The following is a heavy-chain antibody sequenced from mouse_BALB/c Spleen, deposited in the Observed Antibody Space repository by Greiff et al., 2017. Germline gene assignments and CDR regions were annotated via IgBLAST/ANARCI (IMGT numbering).Heavy chain of an antibody. V-gene: IGHV1-69*01. CDR3: ARERVGRYFDY. J-gene: IGHJ2*01. D-gene: IGHD4-1*01. CDR1: GYTFTDYW. CDR2: IDTSDSYT. Sequence: QVQLQQSGAELVMPGASVKMSCKASGYTFTDYWMHWVKQRPGQGLEWIGAIDTSDSYTSYNQKFKGKATLTVDESSSTAYMQLSSLTSEDSAVYYCARERVGRYFDYWGQGTTLTVSA.